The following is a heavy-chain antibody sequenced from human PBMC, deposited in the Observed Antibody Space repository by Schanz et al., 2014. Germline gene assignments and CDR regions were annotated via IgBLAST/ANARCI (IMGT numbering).Heavy chain of an antibody. D-gene: IGHD6-19*01. CDR1: GYTFTDYP. CDR2: INTASGNT. CDR3: ARGGYSSGWYDRDIAHFDY. Sequence: QVQLVQSGAEVKKPGASVKVSCKTSGYTFTDYPINWVRQAPGRRLEWMGWINTASGNTRYSEAFQGRVTMTTDTSTSTAYMELRSLRSDDTAVYYCARGGYSSGWYDRDIAHFDYWGRGTLVAVSS. V-gene: IGHV1-3*02. J-gene: IGHJ4*02.